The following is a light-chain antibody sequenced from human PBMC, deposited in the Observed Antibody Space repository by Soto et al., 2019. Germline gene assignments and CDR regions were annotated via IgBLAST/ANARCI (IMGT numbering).Light chain of an antibody. Sequence: EIVLTQSPGTLSLSPGESATLSCRASQSVDRNYLAWFQQKPGQAPGLLIYGASSRATGIPPRFSGSGSGTEFVLTISGLEPEDFAVYYCHQFASTPRTFGQGTKVERK. V-gene: IGKV3-20*01. J-gene: IGKJ1*01. CDR1: QSVDRNY. CDR2: GAS. CDR3: HQFASTPRT.